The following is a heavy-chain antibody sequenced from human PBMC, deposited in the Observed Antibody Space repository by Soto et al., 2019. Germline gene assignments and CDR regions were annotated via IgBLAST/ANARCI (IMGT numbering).Heavy chain of an antibody. V-gene: IGHV3-33*01. D-gene: IGHD1-20*01. J-gene: IGHJ6*02. CDR2: ISYDVTNI. Sequence: QVQLVESGGGVVQPGRSLRLSCAASGFTINNYGMHWVRQAPGKGLEWVAGISYDVTNIHYADSVKGRFTISRDNSKNTLYLQMNSLRAEDTAVYYCARVRTHITYYYYGMDVWGQGTTVTVFS. CDR1: GFTINNYG. CDR3: ARVRTHITYYYYGMDV.